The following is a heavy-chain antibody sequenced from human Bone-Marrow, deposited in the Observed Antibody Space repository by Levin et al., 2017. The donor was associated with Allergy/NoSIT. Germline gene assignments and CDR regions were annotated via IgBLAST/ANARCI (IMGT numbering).Heavy chain of an antibody. Sequence: LRLSCEVSGASISNGGYYWYWIRQHPGKGLEFVGNIYHDGRTDYNPSLKSRVTISVDTSKNLFPLRLNSVTAADTAVYYCARGGLTVSTNWFDPWGRGTLVTVSS. CDR2: IYHDGRT. V-gene: IGHV4-31*11. D-gene: IGHD3-3*01. CDR1: GASISNGGYY. J-gene: IGHJ5*02. CDR3: ARGGLTVSTNWFDP.